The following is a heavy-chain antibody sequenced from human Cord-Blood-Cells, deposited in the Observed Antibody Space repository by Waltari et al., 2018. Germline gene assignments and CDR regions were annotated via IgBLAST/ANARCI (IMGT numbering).Heavy chain of an antibody. CDR1: VYTFTGYY. CDR3: ARAPPYYYGSGRYYFGY. Sequence: QVQLVQSGAEVKKPGASVKVPCTASVYTFTGYYMHWVRQSPGQGLEWMGWINPNSGGTNYAQKFQGRVTMTRDTSISTAYMELSRLRSDDTAVYYCARAPPYYYGSGRYYFGYWGQGTLVTVSS. J-gene: IGHJ4*02. CDR2: INPNSGGT. D-gene: IGHD3-10*01. V-gene: IGHV1-2*02.